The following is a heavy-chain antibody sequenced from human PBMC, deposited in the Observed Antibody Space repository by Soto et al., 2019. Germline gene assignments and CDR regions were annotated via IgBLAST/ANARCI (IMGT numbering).Heavy chain of an antibody. Sequence: SETLSLTCAVSGGSISSGGYSWSWIRQPPGKGLEWIGYIYHSGSTYYNPSLKSRATISVDRSKNQFSLKLSSVTAADTAVYYCASGGDYNYYYGMDVWGQGTTVTVSS. CDR2: IYHSGST. J-gene: IGHJ6*02. D-gene: IGHD4-17*01. CDR1: GGSISSGGYS. CDR3: ASGGDYNYYYGMDV. V-gene: IGHV4-30-2*01.